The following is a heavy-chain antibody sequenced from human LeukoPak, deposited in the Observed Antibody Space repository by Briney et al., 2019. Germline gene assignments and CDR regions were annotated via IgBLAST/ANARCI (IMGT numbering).Heavy chain of an antibody. CDR3: AKAEWELLLLNY. CDR2: ISGSGGST. J-gene: IGHJ4*02. V-gene: IGHV3-23*01. D-gene: IGHD1-26*01. CDR1: GFTFSSYA. Sequence: GGSLRLSCAASGFTFSSYAMSWVPQAPGKGLEWVSAISGSGGSTYYADSVKGRFTISRDNSKNTLYLQMNSLRAEDTAVYYCAKAEWELLLLNYWGQGTLVTVSS.